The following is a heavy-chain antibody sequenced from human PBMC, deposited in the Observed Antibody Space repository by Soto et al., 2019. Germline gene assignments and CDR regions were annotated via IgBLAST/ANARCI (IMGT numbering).Heavy chain of an antibody. CDR1: GDSISSGGYY. D-gene: IGHD3-22*01. CDR3: ASTYYNGSSGPFDY. J-gene: IGHJ4*02. V-gene: IGHV4-31*03. CDR2: IYYSGTT. Sequence: QVQLQESGPGLVKPSQTLSLTCTVSGDSISSGGYYWSWIRQHPGKGLEWIGYIYYSGTTYYNPSLESRVIISADTSENQFSLKLNSVTAADTAVYYCASTYYNGSSGPFDYWGQGTLVTVSS.